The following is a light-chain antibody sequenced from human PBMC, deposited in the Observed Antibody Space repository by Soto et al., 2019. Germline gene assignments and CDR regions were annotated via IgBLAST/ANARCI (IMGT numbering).Light chain of an antibody. CDR2: SNN. J-gene: IGLJ2*01. CDR1: SSNIGSNT. CDR3: AAWDDSLNGL. V-gene: IGLV1-44*01. Sequence: QSVLTQPPSVSGTPGQRVTISCSGSSSNIGSNTVNWYQQVPGTAPKLLIYSNNQRPSGVPDRFSGSKSGTSASLAISGLQSEDEADYYCAAWDDSLNGLFGGGTKVTVL.